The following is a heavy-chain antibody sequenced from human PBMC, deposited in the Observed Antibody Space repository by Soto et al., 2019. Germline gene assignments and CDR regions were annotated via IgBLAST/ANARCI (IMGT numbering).Heavy chain of an antibody. V-gene: IGHV1-69*06. Sequence: QVELVQSGAEVQKPGYSVKVSCQASEDTFRNYAISWVRQPPGQGLVCIGGIIPIFGTANYAQKFHGRVTITADTSANTVYLELSSRRSEDTAVYYCASTKYDSSAYYYWCLGLWGRGTLVTVSS. CDR3: ASTKYDSSAYYYWCLGL. J-gene: IGHJ2*01. D-gene: IGHD3-22*01. CDR2: IIPIFGTA. CDR1: EDTFRNYA.